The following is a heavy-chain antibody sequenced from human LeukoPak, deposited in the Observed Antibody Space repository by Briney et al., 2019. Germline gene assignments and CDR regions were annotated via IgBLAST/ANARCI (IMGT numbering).Heavy chain of an antibody. J-gene: IGHJ6*02. CDR1: GLPFTTYW. D-gene: IGHD5-18*01. CDR2: INSDGSIT. V-gene: IGHV3-74*01. CDR3: ARDAVDTANAV. Sequence: GGSLGLSCAASGLPFTTYWMHWVRQAPGKGLGWVSHINSDGSITSYADSVKGRFTISRDNAKNTLYLQMNSLRAEDTAVYYCARDAVDTANAVWGQGTTVTVSS.